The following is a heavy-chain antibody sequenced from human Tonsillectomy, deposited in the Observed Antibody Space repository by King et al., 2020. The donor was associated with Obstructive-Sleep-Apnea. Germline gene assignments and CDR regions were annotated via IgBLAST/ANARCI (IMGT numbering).Heavy chain of an antibody. CDR1: GFTFSSYW. CDR2: IKQDGSEK. D-gene: IGHD3-10*01. J-gene: IGHJ6*02. V-gene: IGHV3-7*01. CDR3: AGGPEGAYYYGSGSYRYYYYYGMDV. Sequence: VQLVESGGGLVQPGGSLRLSCAASGFTFSSYWMSWVRQAPGKGLEWVANIKQDGSEKYYVDSVKGRFTISRDNAKNSLYLQMNSLRAEDTAVYYCAGGPEGAYYYGSGSYRYYYYYGMDVWGQGTTVTVSS.